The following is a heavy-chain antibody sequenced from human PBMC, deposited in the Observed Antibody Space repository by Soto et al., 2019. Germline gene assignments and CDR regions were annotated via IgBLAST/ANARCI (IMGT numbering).Heavy chain of an antibody. J-gene: IGHJ5*02. V-gene: IGHV1-18*01. D-gene: IGHD3-3*01. CDR1: GYTFTSYG. CDR3: ARFHYDFWSGYSVVNWFDP. Sequence: GASVKVSCKASGYTFTSYGISWVRQAPGQGLEWMGWISAYNGNTNYAQKLQGRVTMTTDTSTSTAYMELRSLRSDDTAVYYCARFHYDFWSGYSVVNWFDPWGQGTLVT. CDR2: ISAYNGNT.